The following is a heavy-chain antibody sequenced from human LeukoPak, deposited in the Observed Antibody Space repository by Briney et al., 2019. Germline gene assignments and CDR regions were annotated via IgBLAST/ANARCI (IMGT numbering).Heavy chain of an antibody. J-gene: IGHJ6*03. CDR2: ISGSGGST. CDR1: GFTFSSYS. CDR3: AKRPVYDPLYYMDV. D-gene: IGHD3-3*01. Sequence: GGSLRLSCAASGFTFSSYSMNWVRQAPGKGLEWVSAISGSGGSTYYADSVKGRFTISRDNSKNTLYLQMNSLRAEDTAVYYCAKRPVYDPLYYMDVWGKGTTVTVSS. V-gene: IGHV3-23*01.